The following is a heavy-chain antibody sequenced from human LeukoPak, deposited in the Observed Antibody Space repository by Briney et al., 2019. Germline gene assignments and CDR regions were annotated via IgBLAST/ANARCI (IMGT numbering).Heavy chain of an antibody. D-gene: IGHD4-11*01. CDR1: GFTFSSYA. J-gene: IGHJ4*02. Sequence: GGSLRLSCAASGFTFSSYAMSWVRQAPGKGLEWVSTINGGGVNTHYADSVGGRFTISRDNSKNTLFLQMNSLRDEDAAVYYCAKDLYSNHGPADYWGQGTLVTVSS. CDR3: AKDLYSNHGPADY. CDR2: INGGGVNT. V-gene: IGHV3-23*01.